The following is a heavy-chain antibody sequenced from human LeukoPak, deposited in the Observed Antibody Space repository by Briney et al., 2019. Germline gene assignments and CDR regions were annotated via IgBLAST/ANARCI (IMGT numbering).Heavy chain of an antibody. CDR3: ARVRRGGYYQNYFDY. CDR2: IYTSGST. J-gene: IGHJ4*02. CDR1: GGSISSGSYY. V-gene: IGHV4-61*02. Sequence: SETLSPTCTVSGGSISSGSYYWSWIRQPAGKGLEWIGRIYTSGSTNYNPSLKSRVTISVDTSKNQFSLKLSSVTAADTAVYYCARVRRGGYYQNYFDYWGQGTLVTVSS. D-gene: IGHD3-22*01.